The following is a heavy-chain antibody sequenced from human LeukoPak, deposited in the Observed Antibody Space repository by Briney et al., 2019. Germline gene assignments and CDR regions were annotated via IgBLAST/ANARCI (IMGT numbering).Heavy chain of an antibody. J-gene: IGHJ5*02. CDR1: GGSISSYY. CDR2: IYYSGGT. V-gene: IGHV4-59*08. D-gene: IGHD2-2*01. Sequence: PSETLSLTCTVSGGSISSYYWSWIRQTPGRGLEWVGYIYYSGGTTSNPSLKSRVNISVDTSKPQSSLKLSCVTGAVTALYYCARLYCSSTSCYLVHWGQGTLVTVSS. CDR3: ARLYCSSTSCYLVH.